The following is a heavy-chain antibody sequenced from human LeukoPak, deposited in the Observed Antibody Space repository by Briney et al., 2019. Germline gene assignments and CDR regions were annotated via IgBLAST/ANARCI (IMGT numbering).Heavy chain of an antibody. CDR1: GFTFSNYA. V-gene: IGHV3-23*01. D-gene: IGHD2-2*01. Sequence: GGPLRLSCAASGFTFSNYAMTWVRQAPGKGLEWVSASSGSGGSTYYADSVKGRFTISRDNSKNTLYLQMNSLRAEDTALYYCARGPLVPAATYYFDYWGQGTLVTVSS. CDR2: SSGSGGST. CDR3: ARGPLVPAATYYFDY. J-gene: IGHJ4*02.